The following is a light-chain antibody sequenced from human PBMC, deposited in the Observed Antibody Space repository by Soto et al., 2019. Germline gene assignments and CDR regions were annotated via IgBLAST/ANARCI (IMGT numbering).Light chain of an antibody. CDR3: QQYGSSPPYP. Sequence: EIVLTQSPGTLSLSPGEIATLSCRASQSVASNYLAWYQQKPGQAPRLLIYDASSGFTGIPDRFSGSGSGTDFTLTISRLEPEDFAVYYCQQYGSSPPYPFGQGTELEIK. V-gene: IGKV3-20*01. J-gene: IGKJ2*01. CDR2: DAS. CDR1: QSVASNY.